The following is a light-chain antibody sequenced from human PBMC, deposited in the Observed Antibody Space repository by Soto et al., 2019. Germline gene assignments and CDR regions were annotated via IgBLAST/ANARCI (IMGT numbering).Light chain of an antibody. V-gene: IGKV3-20*01. CDR3: QQYGSSPFT. CDR1: QSVSSSY. J-gene: IGKJ5*01. Sequence: EIVLTQSPGTLSLSPGERATLSCRASQSVSSSYLAWYQQKPGQAPRLLIYGASSRATGIPDRFSGSGSGADLTLTISRLESEDFAVYYCQQYGSSPFTFGQGTRLENK. CDR2: GAS.